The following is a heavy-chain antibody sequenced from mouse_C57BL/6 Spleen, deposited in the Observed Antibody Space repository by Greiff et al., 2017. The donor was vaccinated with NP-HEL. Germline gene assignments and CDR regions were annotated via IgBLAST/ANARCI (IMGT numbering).Heavy chain of an antibody. D-gene: IGHD1-1*01. CDR1: GYAFSSSW. Sequence: QVQLQQSGPELVKPGASVKISCKASGYAFSSSWMNWVKQRPGKGLEWIGRIYPGDGDTNYNGKFKGKATLTADKSSSTAYMQLSSLTSEDSAVYFCARNVVALRGYYFDYWGQGTTLTVSS. CDR2: IYPGDGDT. V-gene: IGHV1-82*01. J-gene: IGHJ2*01. CDR3: ARNVVALRGYYFDY.